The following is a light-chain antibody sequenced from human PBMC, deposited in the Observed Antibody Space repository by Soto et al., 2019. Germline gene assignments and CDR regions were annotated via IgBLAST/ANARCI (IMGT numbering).Light chain of an antibody. Sequence: QSALTQPPSASGSPGQSVTISCTGTSSDLGDYDYVSWYQQHPGKAPKLMIHEVSKRPSGVPDRFSGSKSGNTASLTVTGLPAEDEADYYCSSYAGSNNLIFGGGTKVTVL. CDR1: SSDLGDYDY. CDR2: EVS. J-gene: IGLJ2*01. CDR3: SSYAGSNNLI. V-gene: IGLV2-8*01.